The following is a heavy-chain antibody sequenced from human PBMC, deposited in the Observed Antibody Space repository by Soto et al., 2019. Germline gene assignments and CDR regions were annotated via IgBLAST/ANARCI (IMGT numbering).Heavy chain of an antibody. D-gene: IGHD2-15*01. CDR2: IRSKAYGGTT. CDR3: TRDRLRALLQFDY. Sequence: PGGSLRLSCTASGFTFGDYAMSWFRQAPGKGLEWVGFIRSKAYGGTTEYAASVKGRYTISRDDSKSIAYLQMNSLKTEDTAVYYCTRDRLRALLQFDYWGQGTLVTVSS. CDR1: GFTFGDYA. J-gene: IGHJ4*02. V-gene: IGHV3-49*03.